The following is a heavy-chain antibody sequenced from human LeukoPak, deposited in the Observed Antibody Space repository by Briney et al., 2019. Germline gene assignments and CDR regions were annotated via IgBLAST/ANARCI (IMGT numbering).Heavy chain of an antibody. D-gene: IGHD3-22*01. CDR1: GYTFTGYY. Sequence: ASVTVSCKASGYTFTGYYIHWVRQAPGQGLDWIRLINPNSGGTNYAQKFQGRVTMTRDTSISTAYMELSRLRSDDTAVYHCARVGYYDSSGYYFQHWGQGTLVTVSS. J-gene: IGHJ1*01. CDR3: ARVGYYDSSGYYFQH. V-gene: IGHV1-2*02. CDR2: INPNSGGT.